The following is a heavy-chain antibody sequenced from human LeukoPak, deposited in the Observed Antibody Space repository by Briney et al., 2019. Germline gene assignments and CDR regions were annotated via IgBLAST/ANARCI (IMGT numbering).Heavy chain of an antibody. J-gene: IGHJ4*02. CDR2: IKQDGSEK. CDR3: ARGVAAAAY. V-gene: IGHV3-7*01. D-gene: IGHD6-13*01. Sequence: GGSLRLSCAASGFTFSSYWISWVRQAPGKGLEWVANIKQDGSEKYYVDSVKGRFTISRDNAKNSLYLQMNSLRAEDTAVYYCARGVAAAAYWGQGTLVTVSS. CDR1: GFTFSSYW.